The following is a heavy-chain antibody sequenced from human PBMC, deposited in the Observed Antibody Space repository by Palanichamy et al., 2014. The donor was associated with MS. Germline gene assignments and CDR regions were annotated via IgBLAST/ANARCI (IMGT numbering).Heavy chain of an antibody. V-gene: IGHV3-23*01. D-gene: IGHD5-18*01. Sequence: GGSLRLSCAASGFTFSSYAMSWVRQAPGKGLEWVSAISGSGGSTYYADSVKGRFTISRDNSKNTLYLQMNSLRAEDTAVYYCAKLPTGYGMSDYFDCWGQGTLVTVSS. CDR1: GFTFSSYA. J-gene: IGHJ4*02. CDR2: ISGSGGST. CDR3: AKLPTGYGMSDYFDC.